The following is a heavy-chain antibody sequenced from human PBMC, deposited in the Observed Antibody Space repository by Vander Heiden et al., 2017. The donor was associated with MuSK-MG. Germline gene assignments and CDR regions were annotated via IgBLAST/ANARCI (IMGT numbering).Heavy chain of an antibody. Sequence: GFTFSSYWMSWVRQAPGKGLEWVANIKQDGSEKYYVDSVKGRFTISRDNAKNSLYLQMNSLRAEDTAVYYCARDGYSSNWADYWGQGTLVTVSS. CDR2: IKQDGSEK. CDR3: ARDGYSSNWADY. V-gene: IGHV3-7*01. D-gene: IGHD6-13*01. J-gene: IGHJ4*02. CDR1: GFTFSSYW.